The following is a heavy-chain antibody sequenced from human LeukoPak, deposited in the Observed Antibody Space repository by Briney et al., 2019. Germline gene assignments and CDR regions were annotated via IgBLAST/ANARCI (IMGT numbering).Heavy chain of an antibody. CDR1: GFTFSSYG. J-gene: IGHJ6*02. Sequence: PGGSLRLSCAASGFTFSSYGMHWVRHAPGKGLVWVSRINSDGSRTNYADSVKGRFTISRDNAKNTLYLQMNSLRAEDTAVYYCARGQAYYYDSSGYYYGMDVWGQGTTVTVSS. D-gene: IGHD3-22*01. V-gene: IGHV3-74*01. CDR2: INSDGSRT. CDR3: ARGQAYYYDSSGYYYGMDV.